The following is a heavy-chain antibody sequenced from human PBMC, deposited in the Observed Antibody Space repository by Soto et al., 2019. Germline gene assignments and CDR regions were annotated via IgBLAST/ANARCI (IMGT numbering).Heavy chain of an antibody. D-gene: IGHD4-17*01. V-gene: IGHV5-51*01. CDR3: ARHTYGDYDSMDA. Sequence: GESLKISCKGSGYSFTNYWIGWVRQMPGKGLEWMGIIYPGDSDTRYSPSFQGQVTISADKSISTAYLQWSSLKASDTAMYYCARHTYGDYDSMDAWGQGTTVTVSS. CDR1: GYSFTNYW. CDR2: IYPGDSDT. J-gene: IGHJ6*02.